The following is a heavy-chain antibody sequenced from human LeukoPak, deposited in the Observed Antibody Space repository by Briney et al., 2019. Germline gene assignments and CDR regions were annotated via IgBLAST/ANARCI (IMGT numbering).Heavy chain of an antibody. V-gene: IGHV3-23*01. D-gene: IGHD2-2*01. CDR1: GFTFSNYA. CDR2: ISGSGGST. CDR3: AKDLSFVVVPAAMTDLDY. J-gene: IGHJ4*02. Sequence: GGSLRLSCAASGFTFSNYAMSWVRQAPGKGLEWVSAISGSGGSTYYADSVRGRFAISRDNSKNTLHLQMSSLRAEDTAVYYCAKDLSFVVVPAAMTDLDYWGQGTLVTVSS.